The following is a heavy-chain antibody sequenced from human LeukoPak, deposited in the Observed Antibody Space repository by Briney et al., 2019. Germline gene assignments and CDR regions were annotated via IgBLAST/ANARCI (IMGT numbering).Heavy chain of an antibody. V-gene: IGHV4-4*09. J-gene: IGHJ5*01. Sequence: KTSETLSLTCTVSGGSISDYYWSWVRQPPGKGLEWLGYIYTSGSTNYNPSLKSRVTISADTSKNQFSLKLSSVTAADTAVYYCARHRSPTSSSFFDSRGQGTLVSVSS. CDR3: ARHRSPTSSSFFDS. CDR1: GGSISDYY. CDR2: IYTSGST. D-gene: IGHD6-6*01.